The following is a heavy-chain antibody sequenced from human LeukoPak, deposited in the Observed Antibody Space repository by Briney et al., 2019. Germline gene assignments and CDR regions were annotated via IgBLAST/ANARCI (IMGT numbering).Heavy chain of an antibody. CDR3: ARSRLTPDGVNWYCDL. CDR2: IYYSGRP. CDR1: GGSISRGDYY. D-gene: IGHD3-10*01. V-gene: IGHV4-30-4*08. J-gene: IGHJ2*01. Sequence: PSHTLSLPCTVSGGSISRGDYYWRWIPKPPGKGLGRNGYIYYSGRPCYHPSLKSRVTISVDTSKNQFSLKLSSVTAADTAVYYCARSRLTPDGVNWYCDLWGRGTLVTVSS.